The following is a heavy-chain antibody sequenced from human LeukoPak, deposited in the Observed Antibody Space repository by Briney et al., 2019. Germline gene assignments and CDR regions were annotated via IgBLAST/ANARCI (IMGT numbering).Heavy chain of an antibody. CDR3: ARDRIAAAGTNVY. CDR1: GFTFSSYS. CDR2: ISSSSYI. Sequence: GGSLRLSCAASGFTFSSYSMNWVRQAPGKWLEWVSSISSSSYIYYADSVKGRFTISRDNAKNSLYLQMNSLRAEDTAVYYCARDRIAAAGTNVYWGQGTLVTVSS. D-gene: IGHD6-13*01. V-gene: IGHV3-21*01. J-gene: IGHJ4*02.